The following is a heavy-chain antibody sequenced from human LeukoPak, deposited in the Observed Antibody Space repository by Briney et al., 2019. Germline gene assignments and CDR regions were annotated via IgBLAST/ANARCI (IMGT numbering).Heavy chain of an antibody. CDR3: ARSIRWRFDA. J-gene: IGHJ5*02. V-gene: IGHV3-23*01. CDR1: GFTFSSYA. CDR2: LSGGSGGST. D-gene: IGHD5-24*01. Sequence: GGSLRPSCAASGFTFSSYAMGWVRQAPGKGLEWVSGLSGGSGGSTYYADSVKGRFTISRDISRDTLYLQMSSLRAEDTAIYYCARSIRWRFDAWGQGTLVTVSS.